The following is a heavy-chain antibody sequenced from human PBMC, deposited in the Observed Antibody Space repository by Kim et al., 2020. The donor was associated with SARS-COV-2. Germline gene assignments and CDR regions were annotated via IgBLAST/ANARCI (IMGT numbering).Heavy chain of an antibody. J-gene: IGHJ4*02. CDR1: GFAFSTYW. Sequence: GGSLRLSCVASGFAFSTYWTHWVRQAPGKGLVWVSQISGDAISTAYADSVRGRFTISRDNAKNTLYLEMNSVRADDTAVYYCAVLRGSATPVDYWGQGT. D-gene: IGHD3-16*01. V-gene: IGHV3-74*03. CDR3: AVLRGSATPVDY. CDR2: ISGDAIST.